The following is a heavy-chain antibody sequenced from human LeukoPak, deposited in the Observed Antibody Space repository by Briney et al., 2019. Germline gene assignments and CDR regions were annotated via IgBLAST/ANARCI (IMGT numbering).Heavy chain of an antibody. CDR1: GFIYSSYD. V-gene: IGHV3-23*01. J-gene: IGHJ4*02. Sequence: GGSLRLSCAACGFIYSSYDMSWVRQAQGKGLEWVTFIRSDGGSTLYADSVKGRSTISRDNSKNTLYAEMTSLRSEATPVYYCATLASGYSSPFDYWGQGTLVTVSS. CDR3: ATLASGYSSPFDY. CDR2: IRSDGGST. D-gene: IGHD6-13*01.